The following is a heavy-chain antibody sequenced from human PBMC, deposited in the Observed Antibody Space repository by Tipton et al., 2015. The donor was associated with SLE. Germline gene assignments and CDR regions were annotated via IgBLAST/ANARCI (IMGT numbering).Heavy chain of an antibody. J-gene: IGHJ2*01. CDR1: GGSIDYHY. CDR2: IHYRGKT. Sequence: TLSLTCTVSGGSIDYHYWSWIRQTPGKGLEYIGFIHYRGKTDSHPPLKSRVTMSVATSKNHFSLRLTSVTAADTAMYYCARDSAVNFWYFDLWGRGTLVTVSS. CDR3: ARDSAVNFWYFDL. V-gene: IGHV4-59*11.